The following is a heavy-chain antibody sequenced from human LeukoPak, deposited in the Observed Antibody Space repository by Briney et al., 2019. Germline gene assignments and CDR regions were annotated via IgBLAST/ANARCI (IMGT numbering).Heavy chain of an antibody. J-gene: IGHJ6*02. CDR3: ARASSSGYYYYGMDV. CDR2: IYYSGST. Sequence: PSETLSLTCTVSGGSISSYYWSWIRQPPGKGLEWIGYIYYSGSTNYNPSLKSRVTISVDTSKNQFSLKLGSVTAADTAVYYCARASSSGYYYYGMDVWGQGTTVTVSS. V-gene: IGHV4-59*08. D-gene: IGHD6-13*01. CDR1: GGSISSYY.